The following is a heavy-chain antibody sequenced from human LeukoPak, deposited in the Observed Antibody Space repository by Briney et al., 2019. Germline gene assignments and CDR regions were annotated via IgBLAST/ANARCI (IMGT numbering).Heavy chain of an antibody. D-gene: IGHD6-19*01. Sequence: GGSLRLSCAASGFTFSSYWMSWVRQAPGKGLEWVANIKQDGSEKYYVDSVTGRFTISRDNAKNSLYLQMSSLRAEDTALYYCASHSDWKLDYWGQGTLVTVSS. J-gene: IGHJ4*02. CDR1: GFTFSSYW. CDR2: IKQDGSEK. V-gene: IGHV3-7*01. CDR3: ASHSDWKLDY.